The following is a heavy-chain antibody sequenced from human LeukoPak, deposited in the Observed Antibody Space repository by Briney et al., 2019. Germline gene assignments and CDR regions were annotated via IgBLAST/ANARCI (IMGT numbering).Heavy chain of an antibody. V-gene: IGHV3-33*06. J-gene: IGHJ5*02. Sequence: PGGSLRLSCAASGFTFSSYGMHWVRQAPGKELEWVADIWYDGSNKDYADSVKGRFTISRDNSKNTLYLQMNSLRAEDTAVYYCAKDHRELLLTNWFDPWGQGTLV. CDR1: GFTFSSYG. D-gene: IGHD1-26*01. CDR3: AKDHRELLLTNWFDP. CDR2: IWYDGSNK.